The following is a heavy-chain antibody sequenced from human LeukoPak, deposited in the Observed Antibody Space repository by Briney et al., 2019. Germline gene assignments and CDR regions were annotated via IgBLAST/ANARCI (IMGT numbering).Heavy chain of an antibody. Sequence: PGGSLRLSCAASGFDFSSYGMSWVRQAPGKGLEWVTFTRHDDSNKYYADSVKGRFTISRDNSKNRLYLQMNSLRDEDTALYYCARGYYESSGYRTPDYWGQGTLVIVSS. CDR3: ARGYYESSGYRTPDY. CDR1: GFDFSSYG. CDR2: TRHDDSNK. J-gene: IGHJ4*02. V-gene: IGHV3-30*02. D-gene: IGHD3-22*01.